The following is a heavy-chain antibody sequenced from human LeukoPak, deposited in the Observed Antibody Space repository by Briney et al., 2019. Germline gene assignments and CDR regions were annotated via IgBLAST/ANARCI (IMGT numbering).Heavy chain of an antibody. V-gene: IGHV1-69*05. D-gene: IGHD5-18*01. J-gene: IGHJ6*03. CDR2: IIPIFGTP. CDR1: GGTFRIYA. Sequence: ASVKVSCHASGGTFRIYAISWVRQAPGQGREWMGRIIPIFGTPNYAQKFQGRVTITTDESTSTAYMELSSLRSEDTAVYYCAREAAMGDYYYYYMDVWGKGTTVTVSS. CDR3: AREAAMGDYYYYYMDV.